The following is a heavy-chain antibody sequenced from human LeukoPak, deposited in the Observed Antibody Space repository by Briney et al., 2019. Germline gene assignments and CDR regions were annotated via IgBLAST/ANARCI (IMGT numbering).Heavy chain of an antibody. Sequence: GASVKVSCKASGGTFSSYAISWVRQAPGQGLEWMGGIIPIFGTANYAQKFQGRVTITTDESTSTAYMELSSLRSEDTAVYYCARFPGYSYGYHWFDPWGQGTLVTVSS. J-gene: IGHJ5*02. CDR2: IIPIFGTA. CDR1: GGTFSSYA. CDR3: ARFPGYSYGYHWFDP. V-gene: IGHV1-69*05. D-gene: IGHD5-18*01.